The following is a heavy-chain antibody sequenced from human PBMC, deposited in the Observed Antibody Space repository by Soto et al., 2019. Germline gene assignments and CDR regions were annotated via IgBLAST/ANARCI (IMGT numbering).Heavy chain of an antibody. CDR3: AKDFKVSGGHYGSLNYYYGMDV. V-gene: IGHV3-30*18. Sequence: HPGGSLRLSCAVSGFTFSAFGMHWVRQAPGKGLEWVAIISYDGILKYYADSVKGRFTISRDTSKGALYLQMNSLTPEDTAVYYCAKDFKVSGGHYGSLNYYYGMDVWGQGTTVTV. J-gene: IGHJ6*02. CDR1: GFTFSAFG. CDR2: ISYDGILK. D-gene: IGHD3-10*01.